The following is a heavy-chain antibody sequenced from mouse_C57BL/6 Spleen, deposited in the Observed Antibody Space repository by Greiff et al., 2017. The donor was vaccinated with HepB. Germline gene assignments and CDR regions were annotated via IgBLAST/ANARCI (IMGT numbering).Heavy chain of an antibody. D-gene: IGHD3-2*02. J-gene: IGHJ4*01. CDR1: GYTFTSYW. CDR2: IHPNSGST. V-gene: IGHV1-64*01. Sequence: QVQLQQSGAELVKPGASVKLSCKASGYTFTSYWMHWVKQRPGQGLEWIGMIHPNSGSTNYNEKFKSKATLTVDKSSSTAYMQLSSLTSEDSAVYYGARGGLRVGDYYAMDYWGQGTSVTVSS. CDR3: ARGGLRVGDYYAMDY.